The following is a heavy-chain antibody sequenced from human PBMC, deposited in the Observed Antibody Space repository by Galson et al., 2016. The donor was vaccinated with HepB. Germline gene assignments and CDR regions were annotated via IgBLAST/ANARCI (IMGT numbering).Heavy chain of an antibody. CDR1: GFTFTNAW. D-gene: IGHD6-19*01. CDR2: IKSKIDGGTV. J-gene: IGHJ4*02. Sequence: SLRLSCAASGFTFTNAWMNWVRQAPGKGLEWVGRIKSKIDGGTVDYAAPVKGRFTISGDDSKNTRYLQMTSLRTEDTAVYCCTTVLSTASMSGWYDWGFDSWGQGTLVSVSS. V-gene: IGHV3-15*07. CDR3: TTVLSTASMSGWYDWGFDS.